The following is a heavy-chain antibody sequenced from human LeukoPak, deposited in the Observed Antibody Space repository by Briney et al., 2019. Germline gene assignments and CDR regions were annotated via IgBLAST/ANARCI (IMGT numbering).Heavy chain of an antibody. D-gene: IGHD3-10*01. Sequence: PGGSLRLSCAASGFTFSSYSINWVRQAPGKGLEWVSSISSSSSYIYYADSVKGRFTISRDNAKNSLYLQMNSLRAEDTAVYYCARDQITMVRGGALDYWGQGTLVTVSS. CDR3: ARDQITMVRGGALDY. CDR2: ISSSSSYI. J-gene: IGHJ4*02. V-gene: IGHV3-21*01. CDR1: GFTFSSYS.